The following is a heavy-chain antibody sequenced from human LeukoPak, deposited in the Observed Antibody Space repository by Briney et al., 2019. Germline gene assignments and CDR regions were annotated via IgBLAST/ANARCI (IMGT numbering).Heavy chain of an antibody. CDR1: GFIFIAYA. CDR3: ARGVGVTTYYSDC. D-gene: IGHD1-26*01. J-gene: IGHJ4*02. V-gene: IGHV3-23*01. CDR2: ISPGGGST. Sequence: GGSLRLSCAASGFIFIAYAMRWVRQAPGKGVEWVSRISPGGGSTYYADSVKGRFTISRDNSKNTLYLQMNSLRADDTAVYYCARGVGVTTYYSDCWGQGALVTVSS.